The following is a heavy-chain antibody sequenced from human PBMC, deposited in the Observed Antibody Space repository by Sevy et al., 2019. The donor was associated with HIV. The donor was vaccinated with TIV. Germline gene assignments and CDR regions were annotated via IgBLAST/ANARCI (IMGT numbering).Heavy chain of an antibody. CDR1: GFIFSNYG. CDR3: ARERSSWFDP. D-gene: IGHD6-13*01. CDR2: ISSSGSYI. Sequence: GGSLRLSCAASGFIFSNYGMNWVRQAPGKGLEWVSSISSSGSYIYYGDSMKGRFTISRDNAKNSLFLQMNSLRAEDTAVYYCARERSSWFDPWGQGTLVTVSS. V-gene: IGHV3-21*01. J-gene: IGHJ5*02.